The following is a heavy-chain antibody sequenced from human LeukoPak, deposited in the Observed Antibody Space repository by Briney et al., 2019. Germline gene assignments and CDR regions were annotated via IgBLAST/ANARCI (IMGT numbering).Heavy chain of an antibody. CDR1: GGSISSYY. J-gene: IGHJ6*02. V-gene: IGHV4-59*01. CDR3: ARACYGSGGSCPPGMDV. CDR2: IYYSGST. D-gene: IGHD2-15*01. Sequence: SETLSLTCTVSGGSISSYYWSWIRQPPGKGLEWIGYIYYSGSTNYSPSLKSRVTISVDTSKNQFSLKLSSVTAADTAVYYCARACYGSGGSCPPGMDVWGQGTTVTVSS.